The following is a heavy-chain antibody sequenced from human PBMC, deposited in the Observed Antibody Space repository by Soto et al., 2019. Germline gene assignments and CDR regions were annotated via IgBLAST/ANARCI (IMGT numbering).Heavy chain of an antibody. CDR2: IYYSGST. CDR1: GGSISSYY. J-gene: IGHJ4*02. CDR3: ARHNYGSGSTYFDY. Sequence: PSETLSLTCNVSGGSISSYYLSWIRQPPGKGLEWIGYIYYSGSTNYNPSLKSRVTISVDTSKNQFSLKLNSMTAADTAVYYCARHNYGSGSTYFDYWGQGTLVTVS. V-gene: IGHV4-59*08. D-gene: IGHD3-10*01.